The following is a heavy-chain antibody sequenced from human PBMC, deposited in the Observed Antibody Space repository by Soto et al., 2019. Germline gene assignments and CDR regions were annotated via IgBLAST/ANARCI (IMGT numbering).Heavy chain of an antibody. Sequence: ASVKVSCKASGGTFSSYAISWVRQAPGQGLEWMGGIIPIFGTANYAQKFQGRVTITADESTSTAYMELSSLRSEDTAVYYCARERRSAYGSYGYYYYYGMDVWGQGTTVTVSS. CDR3: ARERRSAYGSYGYYYYYGMDV. CDR2: IIPIFGTA. D-gene: IGHD5-18*01. CDR1: GGTFSSYA. V-gene: IGHV1-69*13. J-gene: IGHJ6*02.